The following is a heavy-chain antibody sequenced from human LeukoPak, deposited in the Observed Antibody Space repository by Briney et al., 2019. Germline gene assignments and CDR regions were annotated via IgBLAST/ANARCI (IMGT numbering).Heavy chain of an antibody. D-gene: IGHD4-17*01. CDR1: GYTFTSYY. V-gene: IGHV7-4-1*02. Sequence: ASVKVSCKASGYTFTSYYMHWVRQAPGQGLEWMGWINTNTGNPTYAQGFTGRFVFSLDTSVSTAYLQISSLKAEDTAVYYCARADYGDTTDAFDIWGQGTMVTVSS. CDR3: ARADYGDTTDAFDI. CDR2: INTNTGNP. J-gene: IGHJ3*02.